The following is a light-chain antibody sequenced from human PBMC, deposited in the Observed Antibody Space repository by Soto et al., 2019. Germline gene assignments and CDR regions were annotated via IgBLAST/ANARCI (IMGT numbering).Light chain of an antibody. J-gene: IGLJ2*01. CDR1: KLTDQF. Sequence: SYELNQPPSVSVSPGQTASISCSVEKLTDQFVCWYQQKPGQSHIMVIYQDTKRPSGIPERFSGSNSGNTATLTISGTQAMDEADYYCQAWDRTTVFFGGGTKLTVL. CDR3: QAWDRTTVF. CDR2: QDT. V-gene: IGLV3-1*01.